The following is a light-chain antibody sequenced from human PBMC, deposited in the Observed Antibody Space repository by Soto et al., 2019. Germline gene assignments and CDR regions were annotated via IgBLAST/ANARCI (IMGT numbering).Light chain of an antibody. Sequence: QSVLTQPPSVSAAPGQKVTISCSGSSSNIGNNYVSWYQQLPGTAPELLIYENNKRPSGIPDRFSGSKSGTSATLGITGLQTGDEADYYCETWDSSLSAGVFGTGTKVTVL. CDR1: SSNIGNNY. V-gene: IGLV1-51*02. CDR3: ETWDSSLSAGV. CDR2: ENN. J-gene: IGLJ1*01.